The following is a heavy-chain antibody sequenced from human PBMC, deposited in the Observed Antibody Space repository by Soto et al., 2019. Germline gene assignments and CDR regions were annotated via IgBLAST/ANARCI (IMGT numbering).Heavy chain of an antibody. Sequence: ASGKVSSKASGYTFTSSAMHWVRQAPGQRLEWMGWINAGNGNTKYSQKFQGRVTITRDTSASTAYMELSSLRSEDTAVYFCARHYCSGGSCYFDYWGQGAPVTVSS. CDR3: ARHYCSGGSCYFDY. CDR2: INAGNGNT. J-gene: IGHJ4*02. V-gene: IGHV1-3*01. D-gene: IGHD2-15*01. CDR1: GYTFTSSA.